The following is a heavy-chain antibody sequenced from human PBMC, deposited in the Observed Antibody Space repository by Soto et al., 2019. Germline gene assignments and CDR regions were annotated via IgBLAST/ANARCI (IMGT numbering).Heavy chain of an antibody. V-gene: IGHV3-30-3*01. D-gene: IGHD6-13*01. Sequence: QVQLVESGGGVVQPGRSLRLSCAASGFTFSSYAMHWVRQAPGKGLEWVAVISYDGSNKYYADSVKGRFTISRDNSKDPLYLQMNSLRAEATAVYYCAREGWDIAAAGTSLFFDYWGQGTLVTVSS. CDR2: ISYDGSNK. CDR1: GFTFSSYA. CDR3: AREGWDIAAAGTSLFFDY. J-gene: IGHJ4*02.